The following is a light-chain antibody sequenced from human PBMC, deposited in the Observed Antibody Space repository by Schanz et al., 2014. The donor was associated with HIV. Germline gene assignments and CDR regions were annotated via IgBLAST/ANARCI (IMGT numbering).Light chain of an antibody. CDR2: GAF. CDR3: QQRSDWPPEVT. Sequence: EIVLTQSPATLSLSPGEGATLSCRASQSISNNLAWYQHKPGQAPRLLIYGAFTRATGIPARFSATGSGTDFTLTIDSLEPEDFAVYYCQQRSDWPPEVTFGQGTRLEIK. J-gene: IGKJ5*01. V-gene: IGKV3-11*01. CDR1: QSISNN.